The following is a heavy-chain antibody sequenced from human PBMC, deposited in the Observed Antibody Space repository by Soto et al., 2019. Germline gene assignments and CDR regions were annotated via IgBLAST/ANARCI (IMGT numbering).Heavy chain of an antibody. Sequence: PSETLSLTCSLSGAYITSTTYFSAWIRQPPGKRLVGVGSIYYSSKTNYNQSLKNRTTILVDRSRNKFSLQVRSVIAADTAVYYCAKRLPSTGCFAYWGQGTVVTVSS. CDR1: GAYITSTTYF. V-gene: IGHV4-39*01. CDR3: AKRLPSTGCFAY. CDR2: IYYSSKT. J-gene: IGHJ4*02. D-gene: IGHD1-1*01.